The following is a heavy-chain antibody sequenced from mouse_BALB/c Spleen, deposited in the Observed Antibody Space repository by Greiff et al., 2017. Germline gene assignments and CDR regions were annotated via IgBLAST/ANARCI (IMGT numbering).Heavy chain of an antibody. CDR1: GFTFSSFG. J-gene: IGHJ3*01. Sequence: EVQGVESGGGLVQPGGSRKLSCAASGFTFSSFGMHWVRQAPEKGLEWVAYISSGRSTIYYADTVKGRFTISRDNPKNTLFLQMTSLRSEDTAMYYCAGRGRAWFAYWGQGTLVTVSA. V-gene: IGHV5-17*02. CDR2: ISSGRSTI. CDR3: AGRGRAWFAY.